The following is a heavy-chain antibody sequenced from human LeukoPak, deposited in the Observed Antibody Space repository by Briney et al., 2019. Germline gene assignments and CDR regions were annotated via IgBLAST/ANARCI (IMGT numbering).Heavy chain of an antibody. J-gene: IGHJ3*02. CDR3: ARSGSYVAFDI. D-gene: IGHD1-26*01. V-gene: IGHV4-30-2*06. CDR1: GGSITSGYYY. Sequence: PSETLSLTCTVSGGSITSGYYYWAWIRQSPGKGLEWIGYIYHSGSTYYNPSLKSRVTISVDRSKNQFSLKRSSVTAADTAVYYCARSGSYVAFDIWGQGTMVTVSS. CDR2: IYHSGST.